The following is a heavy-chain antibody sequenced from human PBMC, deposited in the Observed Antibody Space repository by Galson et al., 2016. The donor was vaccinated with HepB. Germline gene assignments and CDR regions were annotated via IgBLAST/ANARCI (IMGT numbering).Heavy chain of an antibody. Sequence: SLRLSCAASGFTFSSYSMTWVRQAPGKGLEWVANIKQDGSEKYYVDSVKGRFTISRDNSKNTVYLQMDSLAAEDTAVYYCARIPDSWGQGTLVIVSS. CDR3: ARIPDS. J-gene: IGHJ4*02. CDR1: GFTFSSYS. D-gene: IGHD2-21*01. CDR2: IKQDGSEK. V-gene: IGHV3-7*03.